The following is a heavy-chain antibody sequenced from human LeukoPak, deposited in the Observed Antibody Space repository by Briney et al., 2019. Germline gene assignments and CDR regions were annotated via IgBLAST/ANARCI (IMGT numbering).Heavy chain of an antibody. CDR2: ISGSGGST. Sequence: GGSLRLSCAASGFAFSNYAMSWVRQAPGKGLEWVSAISGSGGSTYYADSVKGRFTISRDNSKNTLYLQMNSLRAEDTAVYYCAKAPYVDAGTVNFDYWGQGTLVTVSS. J-gene: IGHJ4*02. CDR1: GFAFSNYA. V-gene: IGHV3-23*01. D-gene: IGHD4-11*01. CDR3: AKAPYVDAGTVNFDY.